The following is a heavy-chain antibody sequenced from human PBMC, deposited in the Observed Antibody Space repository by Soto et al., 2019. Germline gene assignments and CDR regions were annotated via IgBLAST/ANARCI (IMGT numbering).Heavy chain of an antibody. CDR3: ARARKMTTVPYHFDC. Sequence: GASVKVSCKASGYTFTGYYMHWVRQAPGQGLEWMGWINPNSGGTNYAQKFQGRVTMTRDTSISTAYMELSRLRSDDTAVYYCARARKMTTVPYHFDCWGQGTLVTVSS. J-gene: IGHJ4*02. D-gene: IGHD4-4*01. V-gene: IGHV1-2*02. CDR1: GYTFTGYY. CDR2: INPNSGGT.